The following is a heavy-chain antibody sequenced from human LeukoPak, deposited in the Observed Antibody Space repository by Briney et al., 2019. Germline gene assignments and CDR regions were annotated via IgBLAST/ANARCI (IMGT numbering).Heavy chain of an antibody. CDR3: ARAGYCSSTSCRPFDY. CDR1: GGPFSGYY. Sequence: SETLSLTCAVYGGPFSGYYWSWIRQPPGKGLEWIGEINHSGSTNYNPSLKSRVTISVDTSKNQFSLKLSSVTAADTAVNYCARAGYCSSTSCRPFDYWGQGTLVTVSS. D-gene: IGHD2-2*01. J-gene: IGHJ4*02. V-gene: IGHV4-34*01. CDR2: INHSGST.